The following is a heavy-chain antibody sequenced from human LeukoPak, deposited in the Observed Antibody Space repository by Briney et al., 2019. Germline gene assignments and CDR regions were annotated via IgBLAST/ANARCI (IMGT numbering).Heavy chain of an antibody. V-gene: IGHV3-15*01. CDR2: IKSKTDGGTT. CDR3: TTHPRGAIRY. Sequence: GGSLRLSCAASGFTFSNAWMSWVRQAPGKGLEWVGHIKSKTDGGTTVYAAPVKGRFTISRDDSKNTLYLQMNSLKTEDTAVYYCTTHPRGAIRYWGQGTLVTVSS. CDR1: GFTFSNAW. J-gene: IGHJ4*02. D-gene: IGHD2-21*01.